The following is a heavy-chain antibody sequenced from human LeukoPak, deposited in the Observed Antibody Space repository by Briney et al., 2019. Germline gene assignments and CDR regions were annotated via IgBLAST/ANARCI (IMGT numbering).Heavy chain of an antibody. V-gene: IGHV3-74*01. J-gene: IGHJ4*02. Sequence: GGSLRLSCTASGFTFSSYWMHWGRQAPGKGLVWVSRITSDGGSTSHADSVKGRFTISRDNAKNTLYLQMNSLRAEDTAVYYCSRGVGATDSWGQGTLVTVSS. CDR2: ITSDGGST. D-gene: IGHD1-26*01. CDR3: SRGVGATDS. CDR1: GFTFSSYW.